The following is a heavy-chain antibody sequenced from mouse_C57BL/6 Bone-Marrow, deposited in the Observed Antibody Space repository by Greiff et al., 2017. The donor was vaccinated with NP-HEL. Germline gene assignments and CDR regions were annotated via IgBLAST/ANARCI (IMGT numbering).Heavy chain of an antibody. V-gene: IGHV3-8*01. D-gene: IGHD2-4*01. Sequence: DVKLQESGPGLAKPSQTLSLTCSVTGYSITSDYWNWIRKFPGNKLEYMGYISYSGSTYYNPSPKSRISITRDTTKNQYYLQVKSVTTEDTATDYGARSGLRRDAMDYWGQGTSVTVSS. J-gene: IGHJ4*01. CDR3: ARSGLRRDAMDY. CDR2: ISYSGST. CDR1: GYSITSDY.